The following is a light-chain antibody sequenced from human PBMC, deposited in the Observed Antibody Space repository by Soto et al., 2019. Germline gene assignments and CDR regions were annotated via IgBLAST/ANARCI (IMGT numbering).Light chain of an antibody. V-gene: IGKV3-20*01. CDR2: GAS. J-gene: IGKJ1*01. Sequence: DTMLTHSPGTLALSPGEGATLSSRASQSLSGRYLAWYQQKPGQAPRLLIYGASTRATGIPDRFSGSGSGTDFTLTISRLEPEDFAVYYCQQYDSSPRTFGQGTKVDIK. CDR1: QSLSGRY. CDR3: QQYDSSPRT.